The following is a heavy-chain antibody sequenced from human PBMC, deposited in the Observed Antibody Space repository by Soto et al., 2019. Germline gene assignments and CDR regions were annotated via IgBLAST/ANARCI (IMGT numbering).Heavy chain of an antibody. D-gene: IGHD1-26*01. CDR2: ISSSSSYI. Sequence: EMQLVESGGGLVKPGGSLRLSCAASGFTFSSYSMNWVRQAPGKGLEWVSSISSSSSYIYYADSVKGRFTISRDNAKNSLYLQMNSLRAEDTAVYYCASGIVGATTGIGYWGQGTLVTVSS. J-gene: IGHJ4*02. V-gene: IGHV3-21*01. CDR1: GFTFSSYS. CDR3: ASGIVGATTGIGY.